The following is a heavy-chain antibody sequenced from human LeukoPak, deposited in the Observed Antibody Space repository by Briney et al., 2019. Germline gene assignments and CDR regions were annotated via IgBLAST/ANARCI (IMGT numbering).Heavy chain of an antibody. V-gene: IGHV4-39*01. J-gene: IGHJ4*02. CDR1: GGPISSSIHY. CDR3: VRHLGRDIFDY. CDR2: IYYNGNT. D-gene: IGHD3-9*01. Sequence: SETLSLTCTVSGGPISSSIHYWAWIRQPPGKGLEWIGTIYYNGNTYSYPSLQSRVTMSIDTSQNQFSLNLNSVTAADTAVYYFVRHLGRDIFDYWGQGTLVTVSS.